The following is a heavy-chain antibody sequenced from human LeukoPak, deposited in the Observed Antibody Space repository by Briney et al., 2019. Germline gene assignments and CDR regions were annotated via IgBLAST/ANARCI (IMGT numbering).Heavy chain of an antibody. D-gene: IGHD3-3*01. Sequence: SETLSLTCSVSGYSISVDYYWGWVRQPPGKGLEWIGSIHYSGSTYYNPSLKSRVTISVDTSKNQFSLKLSSVTAADTAVYYCASGVFFDDYWGQGTLVTVSS. V-gene: IGHV4-38-2*01. CDR3: ASGVFFDDY. CDR2: IHYSGST. J-gene: IGHJ4*02. CDR1: GYSISVDYY.